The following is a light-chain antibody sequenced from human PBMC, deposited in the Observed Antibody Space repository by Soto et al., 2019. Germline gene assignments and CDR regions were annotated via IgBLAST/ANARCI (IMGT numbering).Light chain of an antibody. CDR1: QSVSSNY. Sequence: EIVLTQSPGTLSLSPGERATLSCRASQSVSSNYLAWYQQKPGQAPRLLIYGASSRITGIPDRFSGSGSGTDFTVTISRLEPEDFAVYFCQQYGSSPTFGQGTKVEVK. CDR2: GAS. J-gene: IGKJ1*01. CDR3: QQYGSSPT. V-gene: IGKV3-20*01.